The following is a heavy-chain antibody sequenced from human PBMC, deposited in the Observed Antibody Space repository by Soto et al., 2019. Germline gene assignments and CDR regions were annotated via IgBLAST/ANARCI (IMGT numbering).Heavy chain of an antibody. CDR2: VSGNGGTT. CDR3: AKGKADTLFGVDSLFDY. J-gene: IGHJ4*02. V-gene: IGHV3-23*01. Sequence: EVQLLESGGGLVQPGGSLRLSCAASGFPFGSHAMSWVRQAPGKGLEWVSLVSGNGGTTNYADSVKGRFTISRDNSQNTLYLQMTSLRAEDTAIYYCAKGKADTLFGVDSLFDYWGQGTLVTVSS. CDR1: GFPFGSHA. D-gene: IGHD3-3*01.